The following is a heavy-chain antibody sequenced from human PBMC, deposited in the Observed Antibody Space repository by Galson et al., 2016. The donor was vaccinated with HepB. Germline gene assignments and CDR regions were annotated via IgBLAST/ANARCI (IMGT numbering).Heavy chain of an antibody. CDR3: ARAWSSWDVNQHYYYGMDV. D-gene: IGHD6-13*01. Sequence: SVKVSCKASGGTFSSYAISWVRQAPGQGLEWMGGIIPIFGTANYAQRFQGRVTITADESTSTAYMELSSLRSEDTAVYYCARAWSSWDVNQHYYYGMDVWGQGTTVTVSS. CDR1: GGTFSSYA. CDR2: IIPIFGTA. V-gene: IGHV1-69*13. J-gene: IGHJ6*02.